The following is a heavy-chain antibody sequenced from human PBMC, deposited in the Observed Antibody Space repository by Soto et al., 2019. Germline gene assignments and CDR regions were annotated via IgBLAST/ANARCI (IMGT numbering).Heavy chain of an antibody. V-gene: IGHV3-23*01. CDR3: AKDLGESIEALGFDP. Sequence: EVQLLESGGGLVQPGGSLRLSCAASGFTFSSYAMSWVRQAPGKGLEWVSAISGSGGSTYYADYVKGRFTISRDNSKNTLYLQMNSLRAEDTAVYYCAKDLGESIEALGFDPWGQGTMVTVSS. CDR1: GFTFSSYA. CDR2: ISGSGGST. D-gene: IGHD6-6*01. J-gene: IGHJ5*02.